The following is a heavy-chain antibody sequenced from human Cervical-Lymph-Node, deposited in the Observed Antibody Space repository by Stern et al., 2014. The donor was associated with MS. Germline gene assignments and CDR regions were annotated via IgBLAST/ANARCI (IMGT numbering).Heavy chain of an antibody. D-gene: IGHD6-13*01. Sequence: VQLVESGAEIRKPGASVKISCKASGYSFTTYYIHWVRQAPGQGLEWVAILNPSVGRTTYAQNFQGRVTVTGNTSTDTVDLELTGLRYEDSAVYYCARVLSLATSDSWGQGTLVTVSS. CDR1: GYSFTTYY. CDR2: LNPSVGRT. CDR3: ARVLSLATSDS. J-gene: IGHJ4*02. V-gene: IGHV1-46*01.